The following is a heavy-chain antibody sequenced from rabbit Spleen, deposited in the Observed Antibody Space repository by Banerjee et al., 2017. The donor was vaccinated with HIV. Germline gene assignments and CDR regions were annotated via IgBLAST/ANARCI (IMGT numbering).Heavy chain of an antibody. Sequence: QEQLEESGGDPVKPEGSLTLTCTASGFSFSSSYWICWVRQAPGKGLEWSACIYAGGSGTTYATWAKGRFTISKTSSTTVTLQMTRLTAADTATYFCARDTSSSFSSYGMDLGGQGTLVTVS. D-gene: IGHD1-1*01. CDR1: GFSFSSSYW. CDR2: IYAGGSGTT. CDR3: ARDTSSSFSSYGMDL. V-gene: IGHV1S45*01. J-gene: IGHJ6*01.